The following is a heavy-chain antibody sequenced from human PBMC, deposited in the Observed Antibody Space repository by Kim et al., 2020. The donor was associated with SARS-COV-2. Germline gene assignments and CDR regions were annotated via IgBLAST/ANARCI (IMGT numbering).Heavy chain of an antibody. CDR2: IRSKAYGGTT. D-gene: IGHD3-16*02. CDR1: GFTFGDYA. J-gene: IGHJ6*02. V-gene: IGHV3-49*03. CDR3: TSSYPLYVLDV. Sequence: GGSLRLSCTASGFTFGDYAMSWFRQAPGKGLEWVGFIRSKAYGGTTGYAASVKGRFTIARDDSKSIAYLQMNSLKSEDTAVYYGTSSYPLYVLDVWGQGTTVTVSS.